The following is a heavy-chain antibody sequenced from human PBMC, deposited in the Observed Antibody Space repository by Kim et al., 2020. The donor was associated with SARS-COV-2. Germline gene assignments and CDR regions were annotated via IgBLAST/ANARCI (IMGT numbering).Heavy chain of an antibody. J-gene: IGHJ6*02. V-gene: IGHV4-31*02. CDR3: AREGGSTNYYGMDV. D-gene: IGHD2-2*01. Sequence: NPSLKSRVTISVDTSKNQFSLKLSSVTAADTAVYYCAREGGSTNYYGMDVWGQGTTVTVSS.